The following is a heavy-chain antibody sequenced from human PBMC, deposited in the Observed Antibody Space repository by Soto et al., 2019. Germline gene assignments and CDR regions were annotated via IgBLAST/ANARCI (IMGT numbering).Heavy chain of an antibody. Sequence: QVQLVESGGGLVKPGGSLRLSCAASGFTFSDYYMSWIRQAPGKGLESISYITPSGRTIYYADSVKGRFTISRDTAKNSLYLQMNTLRAEDTAVYYCARDRSYGGDAFDIWGQGTMVTVSS. CDR1: GFTFSDYY. D-gene: IGHD1-26*01. V-gene: IGHV3-11*01. CDR2: ITPSGRTI. J-gene: IGHJ3*02. CDR3: ARDRSYGGDAFDI.